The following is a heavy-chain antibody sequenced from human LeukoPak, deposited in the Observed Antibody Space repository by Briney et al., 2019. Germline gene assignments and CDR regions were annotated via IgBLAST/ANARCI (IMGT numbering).Heavy chain of an antibody. CDR3: AKDLRSTRIYYMDV. CDR2: ISGSGGST. Sequence: GGSLRLPCAASGFTFSSYGMSWVRQAPGKGLEWVSAISGSGGSTYYADSVKGRFTISRDNSKNTLYLQMNSLRAEDTAVYYCAKDLRSTRIYYMDVWGKGTTVTISS. D-gene: IGHD2-2*01. CDR1: GFTFSSYG. V-gene: IGHV3-23*01. J-gene: IGHJ6*03.